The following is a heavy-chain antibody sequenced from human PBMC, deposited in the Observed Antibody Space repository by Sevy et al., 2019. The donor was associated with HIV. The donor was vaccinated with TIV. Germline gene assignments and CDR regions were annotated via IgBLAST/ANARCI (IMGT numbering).Heavy chain of an antibody. V-gene: IGHV3-7*01. CDR1: GFTFSSYW. CDR3: ARELSWAGVGYYGMDV. D-gene: IGHD3-10*01. J-gene: IGHJ6*02. Sequence: GGSLRLSCAASGFTFSSYWMSWVRQAPGKGLEWVANIKQDGSEKYYVDSVKGRFTISRDNAKNSLYLQMNSLRAEDTAVYYCARELSWAGVGYYGMDVWGQGTTVTVSS. CDR2: IKQDGSEK.